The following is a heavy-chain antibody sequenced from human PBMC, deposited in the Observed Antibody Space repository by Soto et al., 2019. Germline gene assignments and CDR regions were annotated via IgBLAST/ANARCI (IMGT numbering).Heavy chain of an antibody. CDR2: ISSGGGTI. J-gene: IGHJ4*02. V-gene: IGHV3-23*01. D-gene: IGHD2-15*01. CDR3: AKEEAVLTFDH. CDR1: GFSFSSYS. Sequence: EVQLLESGGGLVQPGGSLRLSCEASGFSFSSYSMSWVRQAPGRGLEWVSSISSGGGTITYAESVKGRFTISRDNSKGTLSLQMNSLRGDDTAVYYCAKEEAVLTFDHWGQGTLVTVSS.